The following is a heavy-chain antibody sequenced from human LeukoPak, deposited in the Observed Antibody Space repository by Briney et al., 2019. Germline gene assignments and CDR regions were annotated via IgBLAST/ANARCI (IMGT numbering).Heavy chain of an antibody. Sequence: GESLKISCKGSGYSFTNYWIAWVRQMPGKGLEWMGIIYPGDSGTRYSPSFQGQVTISADKSISTAYLQWSSLKASDTAMYYCARQDCTNGVCYTGPYYYYGMDVWGQGTTVTVSS. D-gene: IGHD2-8*01. CDR1: GYSFTNYW. CDR3: ARQDCTNGVCYTGPYYYYGMDV. CDR2: IYPGDSGT. V-gene: IGHV5-51*01. J-gene: IGHJ6*02.